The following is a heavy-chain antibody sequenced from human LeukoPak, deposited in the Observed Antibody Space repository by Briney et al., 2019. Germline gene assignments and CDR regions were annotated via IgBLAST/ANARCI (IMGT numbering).Heavy chain of an antibody. CDR2: INPSGGGT. D-gene: IGHD6-13*01. Sequence: ASVKVSCKASGYTFINYYMHWVRQAPGQGLEWMGIINPSGGGTSYAQKFQGRVTMTRDTSTSTVYMEVSSLRSEDTAVYYCARGYSSSPNWFDPWGQGTLVTVSS. V-gene: IGHV1-46*01. CDR3: ARGYSSSPNWFDP. J-gene: IGHJ5*02. CDR1: GYTFINYY.